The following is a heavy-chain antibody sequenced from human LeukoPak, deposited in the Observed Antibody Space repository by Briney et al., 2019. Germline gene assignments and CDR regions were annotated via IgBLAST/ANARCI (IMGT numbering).Heavy chain of an antibody. Sequence: PGGSLRLSCGASGFTFSSYSMNWVRQAPGKGLEWVSSISSSSSYIYYADSVKGRFTISRDNAKNSLYLQMNSLRAEDTAVYYCARDQRDDSGSYLRLDYWGQGTLVTVSS. CDR1: GFTFSSYS. CDR2: ISSSSSYI. D-gene: IGHD1-26*01. V-gene: IGHV3-21*01. J-gene: IGHJ4*02. CDR3: ARDQRDDSGSYLRLDY.